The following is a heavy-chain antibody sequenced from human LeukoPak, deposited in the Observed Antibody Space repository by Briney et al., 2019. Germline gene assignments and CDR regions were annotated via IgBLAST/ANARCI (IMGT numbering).Heavy chain of an antibody. J-gene: IGHJ5*02. D-gene: IGHD6-19*01. CDR2: ISAYNGNT. V-gene: IGHV1-18*01. Sequence: ASVKVSCKASGYTFTSYDISWVRQAPGQGLERMGWISAYNGNTNYAQKFQGRVTMTTDTSTSTAYMELRSLRSDDTAVYYCARDLRTAVAGNWFDPWGQGTLVTVSS. CDR1: GYTFTSYD. CDR3: ARDLRTAVAGNWFDP.